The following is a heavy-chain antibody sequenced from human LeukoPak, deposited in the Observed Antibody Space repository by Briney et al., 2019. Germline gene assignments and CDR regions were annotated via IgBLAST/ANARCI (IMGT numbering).Heavy chain of an antibody. CDR3: ARQNTGIAAAGGMDV. CDR1: GGSISSSSYY. J-gene: IGHJ6*02. CDR2: IYYSGST. D-gene: IGHD6-13*01. V-gene: IGHV4-39*01. Sequence: SETLSLTCTVSGGSISSSSYYWGWIRQPPGKGLEWIGSIYYSGSTYYNPSLKSRVTISVDTSKNQFSLKLSSVTAADTAVYYCARQNTGIAAAGGMDVWGQGTTVTVSS.